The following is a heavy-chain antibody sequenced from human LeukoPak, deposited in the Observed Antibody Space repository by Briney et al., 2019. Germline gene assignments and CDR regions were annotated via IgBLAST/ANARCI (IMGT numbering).Heavy chain of an antibody. CDR1: GGSITTYY. J-gene: IGHJ4*02. CDR3: ARRVGGFGYFDY. V-gene: IGHV4-59*01. D-gene: IGHD3-10*01. CDR2: IYYTGST. Sequence: YPSETLSLTCTVSGGSITTYYWGWIRHPPGKGLGWIGYIYYTGSTIYNPSLKSRVTISVDTSNNQFSLKLTSVTPADTAVYYCARRVGGFGYFDYWGQGTLVTVSS.